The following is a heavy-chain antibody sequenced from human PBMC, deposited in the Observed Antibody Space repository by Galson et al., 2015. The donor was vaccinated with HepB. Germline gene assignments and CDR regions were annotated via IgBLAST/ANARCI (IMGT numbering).Heavy chain of an antibody. Sequence: QSGAEVKKPGGSLKISCKASGYSFTTHWIGWVRQMPGKGLEWMGIIFPGDSDTRYSPSFQGQVTMSVDKSISTAYLQWSSRKAADTAMYYCARLGGGMTTSLYYYYYMDVWGQGTTVTVSS. D-gene: IGHD3-16*01. V-gene: IGHV5-51*03. J-gene: IGHJ6*03. CDR1: GYSFTTHW. CDR3: ARLGGGMTTSLYYYYYMDV. CDR2: IFPGDSDT.